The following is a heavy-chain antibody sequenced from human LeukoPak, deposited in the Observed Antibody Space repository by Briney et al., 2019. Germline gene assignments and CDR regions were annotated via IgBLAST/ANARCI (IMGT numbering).Heavy chain of an antibody. CDR2: ISYTGSP. CDR1: GVSISSGDHN. V-gene: IGHV4-31*03. CDR3: ARSYTITIFGVVIMYYFDY. J-gene: IGHJ4*02. Sequence: SQTLSLTCTVSGVSISSGDHNWSWIRQHPGKGLEWIGYISYTGSPDYNPSLRSRLTISLDTSQNQFSLRLSSVTAADTAVYYCARSYTITIFGVVIMYYFDYWGQGTLVTVSS. D-gene: IGHD3-3*01.